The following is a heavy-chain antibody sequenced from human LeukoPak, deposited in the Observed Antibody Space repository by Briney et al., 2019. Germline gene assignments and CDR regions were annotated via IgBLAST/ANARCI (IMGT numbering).Heavy chain of an antibody. CDR3: AKASVYYYDSSGYSFDY. D-gene: IGHD3-22*01. J-gene: IGHJ4*02. Sequence: GGSLRLSCAASGFTFSSYAMNWVRQAPGKGLEWVSAISGSGGSTYYADSVKGRFTISRDNSKNTLYLQMNSLRAEDTAVYYCAKASVYYYDSSGYSFDYWGQGTLVTVSS. CDR2: ISGSGGST. CDR1: GFTFSSYA. V-gene: IGHV3-23*01.